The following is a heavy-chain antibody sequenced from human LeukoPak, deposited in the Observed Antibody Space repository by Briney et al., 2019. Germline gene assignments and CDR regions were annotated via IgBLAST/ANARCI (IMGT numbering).Heavy chain of an antibody. Sequence: PSETLSLTCTVSGGSISSYYWSWIRQPPGKGLEWIGRIYTSGSTNYNPSLKSRVTISVDTSKNQFSLKLSSVTAADTAVYYCARDKRFGDCSGGSCYFHYWGQGTLVTVSS. V-gene: IGHV4-4*08. CDR2: IYTSGST. CDR3: ARDKRFGDCSGGSCYFHY. CDR1: GGSISSYY. D-gene: IGHD2-15*01. J-gene: IGHJ4*02.